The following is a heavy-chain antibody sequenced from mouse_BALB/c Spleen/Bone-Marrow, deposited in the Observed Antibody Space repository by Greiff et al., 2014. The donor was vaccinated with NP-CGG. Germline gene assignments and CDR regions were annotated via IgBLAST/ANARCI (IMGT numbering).Heavy chain of an antibody. D-gene: IGHD3-3*01. V-gene: IGHV5-17*02. J-gene: IGHJ4*01. CDR3: ARSGTLGAMDY. CDR2: ISSGSSTI. CDR1: GFTFSSFG. Sequence: EVQVVESGGGLVQPGGSRKLSCAASGFTFSSFGTHWVRQAPEKGLEWVAYISSGSSTIYYADTMKGRFTISRDNPKNTLFLQMTSLRSEDTAMYYCARSGTLGAMDYWGQGTSATVSS.